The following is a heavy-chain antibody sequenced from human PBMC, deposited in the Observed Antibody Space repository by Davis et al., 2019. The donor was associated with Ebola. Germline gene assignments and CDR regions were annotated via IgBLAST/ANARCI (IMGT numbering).Heavy chain of an antibody. J-gene: IGHJ6*03. CDR3: ARDLRYDSSGSDYYFYMDV. Sequence: PSETLSLTFTVSGGSISRGGSYWSWVRQVPGKGLEWIGYIYYSGSTYYKPSLKSRVTISLDTSKNQFSLNLSSVTAADTAVYYCARDLRYDSSGSDYYFYMDVWGKRTTVTVSS. D-gene: IGHD3-22*01. CDR2: IYYSGST. CDR1: GGSISRGGSY. V-gene: IGHV4-31*03.